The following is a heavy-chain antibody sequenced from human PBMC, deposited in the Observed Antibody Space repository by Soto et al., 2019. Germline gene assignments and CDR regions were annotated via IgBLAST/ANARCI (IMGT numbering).Heavy chain of an antibody. V-gene: IGHV5-10-1*01. D-gene: IGHD2-2*01. CDR3: ARHEFSFVGCDY. Sequence: EVQLVHSGAEVKKPGESLSISCKGSGYSFTNYWISWLRQMPGKGLEWMGRIDPNDFYTNYSPSFQGRVTISVDRSTSSGCLQWSSMGASETAIYYCARHEFSFVGCDYWGQGTRVTVSS. CDR1: GYSFTNYW. J-gene: IGHJ4*02. CDR2: IDPNDFYT.